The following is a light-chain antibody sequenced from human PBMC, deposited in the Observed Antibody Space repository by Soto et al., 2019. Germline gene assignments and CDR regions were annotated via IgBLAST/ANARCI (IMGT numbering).Light chain of an antibody. CDR3: QQRSNWPPT. J-gene: IGKJ2*01. CDR1: QSVSSY. Sequence: EIVLTQSPATLSLSPGERATLSCRASQSVSSYLAWYQQKPGKAPRLLIYDASNIATGIPARFSGSGSVTGFTLTISSLEPEDFAVYDCQQRSNWPPTFGQGTKLESK. CDR2: DAS. V-gene: IGKV3-11*01.